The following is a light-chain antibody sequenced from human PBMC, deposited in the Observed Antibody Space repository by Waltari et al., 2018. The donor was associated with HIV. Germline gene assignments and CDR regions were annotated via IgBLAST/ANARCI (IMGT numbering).Light chain of an antibody. CDR2: DGF. V-gene: IGKV1-33*01. CDR1: HDILNF. J-gene: IGKJ4*01. CDR3: QQYDSLPLT. Sequence: DIQMTQSPSSLSASVGDRVTITCQASHDILNFLNWYQQEPGKAPKLLIYDGFHLEAGVPSRFSGSGAATHFALTISSLQPEDVAAYYCQQYDSLPLTFGGGTQVE.